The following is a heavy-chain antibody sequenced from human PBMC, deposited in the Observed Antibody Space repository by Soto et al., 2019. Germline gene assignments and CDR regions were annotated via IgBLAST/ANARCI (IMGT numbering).Heavy chain of an antibody. V-gene: IGHV1-18*01. CDR3: ARRTMPYNLRGFDP. D-gene: IGHD3-10*01. CDR1: GGTFSSYT. Sequence: ASVKVSCTASGGTFSSYTISWVRQAPGQGLEWMGWISAYNGNTNYAQKLQGRVTMTTDTSTSTAYMELRSLRSDDTAVYYCARRTMPYNLRGFDPWGQGTLVTVSS. J-gene: IGHJ5*02. CDR2: ISAYNGNT.